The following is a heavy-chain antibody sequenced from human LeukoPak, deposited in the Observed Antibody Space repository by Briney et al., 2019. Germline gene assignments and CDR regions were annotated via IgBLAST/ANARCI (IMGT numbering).Heavy chain of an antibody. CDR3: ARECSRPGSLRYYYYYMDV. CDR1: GGSISSYY. Sequence: SETLSLTCTVSGGSISSYYWSWIRQPAGRGLEWIGRIYTSGSTNYNPSLKSRVTMSVDTSKSQFSLKLSSVTAADTAVYYCARECSRPGSLRYYYYYMDVWGKGTTVTVSS. CDR2: IYTSGST. J-gene: IGHJ6*03. D-gene: IGHD1-1*01. V-gene: IGHV4-4*07.